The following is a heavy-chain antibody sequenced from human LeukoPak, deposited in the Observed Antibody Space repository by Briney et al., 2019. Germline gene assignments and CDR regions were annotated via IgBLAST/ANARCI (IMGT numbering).Heavy chain of an antibody. J-gene: IGHJ4*02. D-gene: IGHD6-19*01. Sequence: SETLSLTCAVYGGSFSGYYWSWIRQPPGKGLEWLGEINHSGSTNYNPSLKSRVTISVDTSKNQFSLKLSSVTAADTAVYYCARGHSSGWYEGAFDYWGQGTLVTVSS. V-gene: IGHV4-34*01. CDR1: GGSFSGYY. CDR2: INHSGST. CDR3: ARGHSSGWYEGAFDY.